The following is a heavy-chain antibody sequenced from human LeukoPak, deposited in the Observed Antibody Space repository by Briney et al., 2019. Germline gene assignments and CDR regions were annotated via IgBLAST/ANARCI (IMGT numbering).Heavy chain of an antibody. Sequence: SVTLSFKASGGTLTTHAISWVRQAPGQGLEWMGGITPIFGRASYAQKFQGRVTITTEESTSTAYMELSSLSSEDTAVYYCARVHCTSPVWDTGSFDPWGQGTLVTVSP. J-gene: IGHJ5*02. D-gene: IGHD2-8*01. CDR2: ITPIFGRA. V-gene: IGHV1-69*05. CDR3: ARVHCTSPVWDTGSFDP. CDR1: GGTLTTHA.